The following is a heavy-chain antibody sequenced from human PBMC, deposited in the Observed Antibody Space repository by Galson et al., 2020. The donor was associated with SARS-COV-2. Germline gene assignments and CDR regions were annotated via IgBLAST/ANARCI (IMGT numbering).Heavy chain of an antibody. D-gene: IGHD2-15*01. J-gene: IGHJ4*02. CDR3: ARCDWASGLKY. Sequence: SGPTLVKPTQTLTLTCTFSGFSFSTSGVAVAWIRHPPGQALEWLALIYLDDDKRYSPPLNSRLTITKDTSRNQVVLTMTNVDPEDTGTYYCARCDWASGLKYWGQGTLVTVSS. CDR2: IYLDDDK. V-gene: IGHV2-5*02. CDR1: GFSFSTSGVA.